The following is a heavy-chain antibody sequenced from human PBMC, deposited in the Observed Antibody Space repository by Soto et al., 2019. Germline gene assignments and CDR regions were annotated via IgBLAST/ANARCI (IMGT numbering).Heavy chain of an antibody. J-gene: IGHJ4*02. D-gene: IGHD7-27*01. CDR3: ARGPPDWGFDL. CDR1: GYTFTSYD. V-gene: IGHV1-8*01. Sequence: QVQLVQSGAEVKKPGASVKVSCKASGYTFTSYDINWVRQDTGQGLEWIGWMSPKTGNTGYAQNFQGRVTMTRNPSISTAYMELSSLTSEDTAVYYCARGPPDWGFDLWGQGTLVPVSS. CDR2: MSPKTGNT.